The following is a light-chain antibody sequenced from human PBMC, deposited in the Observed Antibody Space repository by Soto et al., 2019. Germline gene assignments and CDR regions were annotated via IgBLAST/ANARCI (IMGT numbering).Light chain of an antibody. V-gene: IGKV1-33*01. CDR3: QQYDNHRPVIT. CDR2: DAS. J-gene: IGKJ5*01. CDR1: QDISNY. Sequence: DIQMTQSPSSLSASVGDRVTITCQASQDISNYLNWYQQKPGKAPKLLIYDASNLETGVPSRFSGSGSGTDFTFTISSLQPEDIATYYCQQYDNHRPVITFGQGTRLEIK.